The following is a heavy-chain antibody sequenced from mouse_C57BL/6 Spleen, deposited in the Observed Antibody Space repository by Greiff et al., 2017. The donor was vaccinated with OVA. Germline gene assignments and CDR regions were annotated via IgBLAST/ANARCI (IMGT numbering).Heavy chain of an antibody. CDR2: IDPSDSYT. J-gene: IGHJ2*01. Sequence: QVHVKQPGAELVKPGASVKLSCKASGYTFTSYWMQWVKQRPGQGLEWIGEIDPSDSYTNYNQKFKGKATLTVDTSSSTAYMQLSSLTSEDSAVYYCAYYSHYFDYWGQGTTLTVSS. CDR3: AYYSHYFDY. V-gene: IGHV1-50*01. D-gene: IGHD2-12*01. CDR1: GYTFTSYW.